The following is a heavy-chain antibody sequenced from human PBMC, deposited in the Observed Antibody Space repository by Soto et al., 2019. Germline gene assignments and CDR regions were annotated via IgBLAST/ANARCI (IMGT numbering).Heavy chain of an antibody. D-gene: IGHD5-18*01. J-gene: IGHJ4*02. CDR2: IYPGDSDT. CDR1: RYSFTTYL. CDR3: ARQYNFDY. Sequence: GESLNLSCKSSRYSFTTYLIGWVRQMPGKGLEWMGIIYPGDSDTRYGPSFQGQVTISADKSISTAYLQWSSLKASDNAMYYCARQYNFDYWGRGTLVTVSS. V-gene: IGHV5-51*01.